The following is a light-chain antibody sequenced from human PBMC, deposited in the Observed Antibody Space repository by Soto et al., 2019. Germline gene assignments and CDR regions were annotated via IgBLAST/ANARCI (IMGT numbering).Light chain of an antibody. Sequence: EIVLTQSPATLSLSPGERATLSCRASQSVGSYLAWYQQKPGQAPRLLFYRISTRATGIPARFSGSGSGTEFTLTINSLQSEDFAVYYCQQHYQWPITCGQGTQLEIK. CDR2: RIS. CDR3: QQHYQWPIT. V-gene: IGKV3D-15*01. CDR1: QSVGSY. J-gene: IGKJ5*01.